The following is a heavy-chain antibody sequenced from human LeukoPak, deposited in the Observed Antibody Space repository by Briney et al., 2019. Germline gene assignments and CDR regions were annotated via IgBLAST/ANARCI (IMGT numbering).Heavy chain of an antibody. D-gene: IGHD2-2*01. CDR1: GGSISSGGYY. CDR2: IYYSGST. CDR3: ARRYPAVSTGGNWFDP. J-gene: IGHJ5*02. V-gene: IGHV4-31*03. Sequence: SQTLSLTCTVSGGSISSGGYYWSWIRQHPGKGLEWIGYIYYSGSTYYNPSLKSRVTISVDTSNNQFSLKLSSVTAADTAVYYCARRYPAVSTGGNWFDPWGQGTLVTVSS.